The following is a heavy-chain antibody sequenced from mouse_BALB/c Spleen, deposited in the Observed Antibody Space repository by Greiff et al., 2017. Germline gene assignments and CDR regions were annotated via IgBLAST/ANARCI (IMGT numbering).Heavy chain of an antibody. Sequence: EVKLQQSGAELVKPGASVKLSCTASGFNIKDTYMHWVKQRPEQGLEWIGRIDPANGNTKYDPKFQGKATITADTSSNTAYLQLSSLTSEDTAVYYCARQLGDYYAMDYWGQGTSVTVSS. CDR2: IDPANGNT. CDR3: ARQLGDYYAMDY. V-gene: IGHV14-3*02. D-gene: IGHD3-1*01. J-gene: IGHJ4*01. CDR1: GFNIKDTY.